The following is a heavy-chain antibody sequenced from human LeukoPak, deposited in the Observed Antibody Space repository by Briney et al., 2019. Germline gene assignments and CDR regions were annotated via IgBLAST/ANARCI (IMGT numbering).Heavy chain of an antibody. CDR3: ARLVTEWELATEIDY. Sequence: GGSLRLSCAASGFTFDDYGMSWVRQAPGKGLEWVSGINWNGGSTGYADSVKGRFTISRDNAKNSLYLQMNSLRAEDTAVYYCARLVTEWELATEIDYWGQGTLVTVSS. V-gene: IGHV3-20*04. D-gene: IGHD1-26*01. CDR2: INWNGGST. CDR1: GFTFDDYG. J-gene: IGHJ4*02.